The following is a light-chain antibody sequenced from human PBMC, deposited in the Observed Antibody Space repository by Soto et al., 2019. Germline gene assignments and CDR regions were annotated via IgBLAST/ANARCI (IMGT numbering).Light chain of an antibody. Sequence: DIQMTQSPSSLSASVGDRVTITCRASQSISSYLNWYQQKPGKVPKLLIYAASSLQGGVPSRFSGSRSGTDFTLTISSLQPEDFATYYCQQSFSAPWTFGQGTKVEIK. CDR2: AAS. CDR3: QQSFSAPWT. V-gene: IGKV1-39*01. CDR1: QSISSY. J-gene: IGKJ1*01.